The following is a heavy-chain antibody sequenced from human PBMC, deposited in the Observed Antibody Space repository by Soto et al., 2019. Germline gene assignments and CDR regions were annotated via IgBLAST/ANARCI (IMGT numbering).Heavy chain of an antibody. V-gene: IGHV3-30*18. CDR1: GFTFSSSG. Sequence: GGSLRLSCAASGFTFSSSGMHWVRQAPGKGLEWVAVTSYDGSIKYYADSVRGRFTISRDNSKNTLYLQMNSLRAEDTAVFYCAKEAAATGGIGAFDMWGQGTMVTV. CDR3: AKEAAATGGIGAFDM. D-gene: IGHD1-26*01. CDR2: TSYDGSIK. J-gene: IGHJ3*02.